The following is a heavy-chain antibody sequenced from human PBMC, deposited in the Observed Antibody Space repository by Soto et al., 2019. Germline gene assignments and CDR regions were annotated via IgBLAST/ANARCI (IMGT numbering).Heavy chain of an antibody. J-gene: IGHJ4*02. CDR3: ASRSRTYYDILTGYPEIDY. D-gene: IGHD3-9*01. CDR1: GGSISSSSYY. Sequence: SETLSLTCTVSGGSISSSSYYWGWIRQPPGKGLEWIGSIYYSGSTYYNPSLKSRVTISVDTSKNQFSLKLSSVTAADTAVYYCASRSRTYYDILTGYPEIDYWGQGTLVTVSS. V-gene: IGHV4-39*01. CDR2: IYYSGST.